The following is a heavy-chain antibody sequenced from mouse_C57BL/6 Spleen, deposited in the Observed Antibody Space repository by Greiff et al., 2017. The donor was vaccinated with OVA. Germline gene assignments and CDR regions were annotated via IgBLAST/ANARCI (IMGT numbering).Heavy chain of an antibody. J-gene: IGHJ4*01. V-gene: IGHV1-82*01. D-gene: IGHD2-1*01. CDR1: GYAFSSSW. Sequence: VKLVESGPELVKPGASVKISCKASGYAFSSSWMNWVKQRPGKGLEWIGRIYPGDGDTNYNGKFKGKATLTADKSSSTAYMQLSSLTSEDSAVYFCARSYYGNYGGYYYAMDYWGQGTSVTVSS. CDR3: ARSYYGNYGGYYYAMDY. CDR2: IYPGDGDT.